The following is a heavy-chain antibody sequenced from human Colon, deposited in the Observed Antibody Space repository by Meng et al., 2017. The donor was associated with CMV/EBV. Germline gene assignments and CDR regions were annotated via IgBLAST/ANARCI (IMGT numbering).Heavy chain of an antibody. Sequence: QVQLQESGPGLVKPSETLSLTCTVSGDSISNYYWSWIRQSPGKGLEWIGYIYSSGSTNYNPSLKSRVTISIDTSKNQFSLKLTSVTAADTAVYYCVKGRARNDYWFDPWGQGTVVTVSS. V-gene: IGHV4-59*01. D-gene: IGHD4/OR15-4a*01. CDR3: VKGRARNDYWFDP. J-gene: IGHJ5*02. CDR1: GDSISNYY. CDR2: IYSSGST.